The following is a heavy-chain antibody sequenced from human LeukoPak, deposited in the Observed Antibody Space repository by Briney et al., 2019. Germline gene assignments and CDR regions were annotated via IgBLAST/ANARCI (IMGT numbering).Heavy chain of an antibody. J-gene: IGHJ3*02. V-gene: IGHV3-53*01. Sequence: GGSLRLSCAASGFIVSNNFMTWVRQAPGKGLEWVSVIYSGGKTYYADSVKGRFTISRDNSKNTLYLQMNNLRVEDTAVYYCARDFVVNYGWAAFDIWGQGTKVTVSS. CDR2: IYSGGKT. CDR3: ARDFVVNYGWAAFDI. D-gene: IGHD3-10*01. CDR1: GFIVSNNF.